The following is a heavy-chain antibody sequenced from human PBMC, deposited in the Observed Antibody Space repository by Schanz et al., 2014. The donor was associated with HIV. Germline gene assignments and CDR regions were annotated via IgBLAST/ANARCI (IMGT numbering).Heavy chain of an antibody. CDR2: ISGGSGST. Sequence: EVQLVVSGGGSVQPGGSLRLSCAASGFTFSSYGMSWVRQAPGKGLEWVSSISGGSGSTFYADSVKGRFTISRVNSKNTLYLQMNSLRAEDTAIYYCAKTSITLGMDVWGQGTTVTVSS. CDR1: GFTFSSYG. J-gene: IGHJ6*02. CDR3: AKTSITLGMDV. V-gene: IGHV3-23*04. D-gene: IGHD1-20*01.